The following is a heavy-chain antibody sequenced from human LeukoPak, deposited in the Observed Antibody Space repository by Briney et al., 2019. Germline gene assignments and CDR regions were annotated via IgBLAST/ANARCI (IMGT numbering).Heavy chain of an antibody. J-gene: IGHJ4*02. Sequence: GASVKVSCKASGYTFTSYGISWVRQAPGQGLEWMGWISAYNGNTNYAQKLQGRVTMTTDTSTSTAYMELRSLRSDDTAVYYCARGRRYYDSSGYYTFDYWGQGTLVTVSS. CDR2: ISAYNGNT. D-gene: IGHD3-22*01. V-gene: IGHV1-18*01. CDR1: GYTFTSYG. CDR3: ARGRRYYDSSGYYTFDY.